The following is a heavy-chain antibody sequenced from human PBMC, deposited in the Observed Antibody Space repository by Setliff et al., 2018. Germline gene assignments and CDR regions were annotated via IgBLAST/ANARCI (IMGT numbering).Heavy chain of an antibody. CDR2: IYYSGST. Sequence: SETLSLTCAVSGGSISSSSYYWGWIRQPPGKGLEWIGSIYYSGSTYYNPSLKSRVTISVDTSKNQFSLKLSSVTAADTAVYYCARVPRFTDTRNAFDIWGQGTMVTVSS. CDR1: GGSISSSSYY. D-gene: IGHD5-18*01. CDR3: ARVPRFTDTRNAFDI. J-gene: IGHJ3*02. V-gene: IGHV4-39*07.